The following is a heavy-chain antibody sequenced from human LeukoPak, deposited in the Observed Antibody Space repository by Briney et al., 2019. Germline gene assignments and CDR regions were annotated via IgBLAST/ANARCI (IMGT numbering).Heavy chain of an antibody. Sequence: GGSLRHSCAASGFTFSNYVMSWVRQAPGKGLEWVSAIGGSGGSTYYADSVKGRFTISRDNSKNTLYLQMNSLRAEDTAVYYCAKEAITYYYDSSGLYWGQGTLVTVSS. CDR2: IGGSGGST. CDR1: GFTFSNYV. CDR3: AKEAITYYYDSSGLY. D-gene: IGHD3-22*01. V-gene: IGHV3-23*01. J-gene: IGHJ4*02.